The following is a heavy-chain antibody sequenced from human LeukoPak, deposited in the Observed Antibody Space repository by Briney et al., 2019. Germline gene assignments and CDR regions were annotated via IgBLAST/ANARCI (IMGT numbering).Heavy chain of an antibody. CDR1: GFTFSSYA. CDR2: ISGSGGNT. D-gene: IGHD6-25*01. V-gene: IGHV3-23*01. Sequence: GGSLRLSCTASGFTFSSYAMSCVRQAPGKGLEWVSAISGSGGNTYYAHSVKGRFTISTDNSKNTLYLQMNRLRAEDTAVYYCAKYSGGYAYFDYWGQGTLVTVSS. CDR3: AKYSGGYAYFDY. J-gene: IGHJ4*02.